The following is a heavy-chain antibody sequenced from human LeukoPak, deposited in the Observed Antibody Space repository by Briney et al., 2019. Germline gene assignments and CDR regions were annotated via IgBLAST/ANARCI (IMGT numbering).Heavy chain of an antibody. CDR2: MNPTSGNT. D-gene: IGHD3-10*01. CDR3: ARVDYGSGSYYVYYYYYMDV. Sequence: ASLKVSCKASGYTFTSYDINWVRQATGQGLEWMGWMNPTSGNTGYAQKFQGRVTMTRNTSISTAYIELSSLRSQDTTVYYSARVDYGSGSYYVYYYYYMDVWGKGTTVTVSS. CDR1: GYTFTSYD. J-gene: IGHJ6*03. V-gene: IGHV1-8*01.